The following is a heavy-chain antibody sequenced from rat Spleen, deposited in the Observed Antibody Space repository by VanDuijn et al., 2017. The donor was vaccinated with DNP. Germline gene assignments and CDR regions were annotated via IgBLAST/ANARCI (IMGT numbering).Heavy chain of an antibody. V-gene: IGHV5-17*01. Sequence: EVQLVESGGGLVQPGNSLKLSCADSGFTFSDYAMAWVRQSPKKALEWVATIIYDGTTTYYRDSVKGRFTISRDNAKSSLYLQMDSLTSEDAATYYCGRHGNSGYFDKWGQGVMVTVSS. CDR3: GRHGNSGYFDK. D-gene: IGHD4-3*01. CDR1: GFTFSDYA. J-gene: IGHJ2*01. CDR2: IIYDGTTT.